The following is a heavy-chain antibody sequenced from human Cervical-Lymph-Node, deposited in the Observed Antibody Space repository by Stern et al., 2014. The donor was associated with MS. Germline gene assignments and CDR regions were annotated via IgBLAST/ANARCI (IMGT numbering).Heavy chain of an antibody. CDR1: GYTFTSYG. D-gene: IGHD3-22*01. V-gene: IGHV1-18*01. Sequence: QVQLVQSGAEVKKPGASVKVSCKASGYTFTSYGISWVRQAPGQGLEWMGWISAYNGNTNYAQKLQGRVTMTTDTSTSTAYMELRSLRSDDTAVYYCARRSRDSSGYYYHYYYGMDVWGQGTTVTVSS. J-gene: IGHJ6*02. CDR3: ARRSRDSSGYYYHYYYGMDV. CDR2: ISAYNGNT.